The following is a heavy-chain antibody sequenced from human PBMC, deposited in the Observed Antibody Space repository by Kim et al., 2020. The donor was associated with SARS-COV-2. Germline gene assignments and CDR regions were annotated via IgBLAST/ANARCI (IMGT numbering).Heavy chain of an antibody. J-gene: IGHJ4*02. Sequence: DGASSYTADSGKGRLTTSRDNANNMVYLQMNSLSVDDTAIYYCTSIFEYWGQGALVTVSS. V-gene: IGHV3-74*01. CDR3: TSIFEY. D-gene: IGHD3-3*02. CDR2: DGASS.